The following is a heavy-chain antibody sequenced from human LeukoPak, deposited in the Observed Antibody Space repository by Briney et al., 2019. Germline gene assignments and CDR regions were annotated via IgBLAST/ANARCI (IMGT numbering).Heavy chain of an antibody. Sequence: SETLSLTCTVSGGSISSNYWSWIRQPPGKGLEWPGYISYSGSTNYNPSLKSRVTISVDTSKNQFSLELMSVTAADTAVYYCARHDSIISMIVGERPFEIWGQGTMVTVSS. CDR3: ARHDSIISMIVGERPFEI. CDR2: ISYSGST. J-gene: IGHJ3*02. D-gene: IGHD3-22*01. CDR1: GGSISSNY. V-gene: IGHV4-59*08.